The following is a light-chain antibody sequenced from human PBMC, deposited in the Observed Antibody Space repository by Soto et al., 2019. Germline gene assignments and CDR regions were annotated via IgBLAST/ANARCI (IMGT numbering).Light chain of an antibody. J-gene: IGKJ5*01. V-gene: IGKV3D-20*01. CDR2: DAS. CDR1: QSVSSRF. Sequence: EIVLTQSPGTLSLSPGESATLSCGASQSVSSRFLAWYQQKPGRAPRVLIYDASTRATGVPDMFSGSGSGTDVTLTISRLEPEDFAVYYCQKYGGSPVTFGQGTRLEIK. CDR3: QKYGGSPVT.